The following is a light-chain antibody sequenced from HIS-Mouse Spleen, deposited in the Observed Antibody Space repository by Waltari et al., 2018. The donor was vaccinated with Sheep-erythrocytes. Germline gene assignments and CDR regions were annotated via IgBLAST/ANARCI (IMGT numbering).Light chain of an antibody. V-gene: IGLV2-11*01. CDR3: CSYAGSYNYV. CDR2: DVS. CDR1: SSDVCGYNY. J-gene: IGLJ1*01. Sequence: QSALTQPPPVPRSPGPSFPTLCTGTSSDVCGYNYVPWYQQHPGKAPKLMIYDVSKRPSGVPDRFSGSKSGNTASLTISGLQAEDEADYYCCSYAGSYNYVFGTGTKVTVL.